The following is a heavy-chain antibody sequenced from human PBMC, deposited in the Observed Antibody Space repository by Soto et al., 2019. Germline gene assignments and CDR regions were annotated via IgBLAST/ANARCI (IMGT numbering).Heavy chain of an antibody. CDR2: IYYSGST. CDR3: ASFDGSFRRYFDL. D-gene: IGHD2-15*01. Sequence: QLQLQESGPGLVKPSETLSLTCTVSAGSISSSSYYWGWIRQPPGKGLEWIGSIYYSGSTYYNPSLKSRVTISVETSKNQFSLKLRSVTAAATAVYYCASFDGSFRRYFDLWGRGTLVTVYS. CDR1: AGSISSSSYY. J-gene: IGHJ2*01. V-gene: IGHV4-39*01.